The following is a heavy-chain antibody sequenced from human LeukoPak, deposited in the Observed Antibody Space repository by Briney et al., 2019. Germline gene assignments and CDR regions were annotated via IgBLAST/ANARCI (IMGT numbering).Heavy chain of an antibody. J-gene: IGHJ6*03. D-gene: IGHD6-19*01. CDR2: ISAYNGNT. CDR3: ATGIAVAEINYYYYMDV. CDR1: GYTFTSYG. V-gene: IGHV1-18*01. Sequence: GASVKVSCKASGYTFTSYGISWVRQAPGQGLEGMGWISAYNGNTNYAQKFQGRVTITADESTSTAYMELSSLRSEDTAVYYCATGIAVAEINYYYYMDVWGKGTTVTISS.